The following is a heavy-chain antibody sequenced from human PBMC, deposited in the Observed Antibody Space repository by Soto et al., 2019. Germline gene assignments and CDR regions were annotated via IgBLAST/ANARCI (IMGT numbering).Heavy chain of an antibody. CDR2: IYYAGTT. CDR1: GGSISSYY. J-gene: IGHJ4*02. Sequence: PSETLSLTCTVSGGSISSYYWSWIRQPPGKGLEWIGYIYYAGTTTYNPSLKSRVTISVDMSKNQFSLKLSSVTAADTAIYYCARRSSGYYLIDYWGQGTLVTVSS. D-gene: IGHD3-22*01. CDR3: ARRSSGYYLIDY. V-gene: IGHV4-59*08.